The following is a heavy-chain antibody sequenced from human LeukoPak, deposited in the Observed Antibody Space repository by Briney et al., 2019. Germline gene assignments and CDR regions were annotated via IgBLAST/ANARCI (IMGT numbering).Heavy chain of an antibody. Sequence: PSETLSLTCTVSGGSISSSSYYWGWIRQPPGKGLEWIGYIYYSGSTNYNPSLKSRVTISVDTSKNQFSLKLSSVTAADTAVYYCARTGQVWDDSSGLDYWGQGTLVTVSS. CDR2: IYYSGST. J-gene: IGHJ4*02. D-gene: IGHD3-22*01. CDR1: GGSISSSSYY. CDR3: ARTGQVWDDSSGLDY. V-gene: IGHV4-61*05.